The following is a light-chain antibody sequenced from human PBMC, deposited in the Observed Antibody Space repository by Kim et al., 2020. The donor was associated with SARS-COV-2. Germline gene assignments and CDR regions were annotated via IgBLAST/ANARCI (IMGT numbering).Light chain of an antibody. CDR2: DVS. CDR1: SSDVGGYNY. CDR3: SSYTTRSNPA. J-gene: IGLJ3*02. V-gene: IGLV2-14*03. Sequence: QSALTQPASVSVSPGQSITISCTGTSSDVGGYNYVSWYQHHPGKAPKLLIYDVSKRPSGVSKRFSGSKSGNAASLTISGLQAEDEADYYCSSYTTRSNPAFGGGTQLTVL.